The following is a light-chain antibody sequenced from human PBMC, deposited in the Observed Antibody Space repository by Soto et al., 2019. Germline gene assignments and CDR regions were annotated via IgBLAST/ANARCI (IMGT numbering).Light chain of an antibody. J-gene: IGLJ3*02. Sequence: QSALTQPRSVSGSPGQSVTISCSGTSSDVGGYNYVSWFQQHPGKAPKLMIYDVSERPSGVPNRFSGSKSGNTASLTISGLQAEDEAYYYCCSYAGSYTNWVFGGGTKLTVL. V-gene: IGLV2-11*01. CDR2: DVS. CDR3: CSYAGSYTNWV. CDR1: SSDVGGYNY.